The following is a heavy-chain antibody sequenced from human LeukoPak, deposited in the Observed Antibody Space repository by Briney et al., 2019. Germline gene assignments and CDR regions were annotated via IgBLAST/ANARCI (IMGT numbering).Heavy chain of an antibody. CDR2: INNDGSST. Sequence: GGSLRLSCAASGFTFSSYWMHWVRQAPGKGLVWVSRINNDGSSTSYADSVKGRFTISRDNAKNTLYLQMNSLRAEDTAVYYCAELGITMIGGVWGKGTTVTISS. D-gene: IGHD3-10*02. CDR3: AELGITMIGGV. V-gene: IGHV3-74*01. J-gene: IGHJ6*04. CDR1: GFTFSSYW.